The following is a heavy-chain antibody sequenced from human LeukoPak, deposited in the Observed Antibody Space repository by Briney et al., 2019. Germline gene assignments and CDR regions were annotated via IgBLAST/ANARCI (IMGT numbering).Heavy chain of an antibody. Sequence: GGSLRLSCAASGFTFSSYAMSWVRQAPGKGLEWVSAISGSGGSTYYADSVKGQFTISRDNSKNTLYLQMNSMRAEDTAVYYCAKNRQQQSYHLFDYWGQGTLVTVSS. CDR3: AKNRQQQSYHLFDY. CDR2: ISGSGGST. V-gene: IGHV3-23*01. CDR1: GFTFSSYA. D-gene: IGHD6-13*01. J-gene: IGHJ4*02.